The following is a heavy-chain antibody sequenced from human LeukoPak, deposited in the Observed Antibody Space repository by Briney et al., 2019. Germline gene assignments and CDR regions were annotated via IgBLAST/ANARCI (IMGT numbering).Heavy chain of an antibody. CDR2: ISPDGSEK. V-gene: IGHV3-7*05. CDR3: AKVKVGATIDY. CDR1: GFTFPPYW. D-gene: IGHD1-26*01. J-gene: IGHJ4*02. Sequence: PGGSLRLSCAASGFTFPPYWMTWVRQAPGKGLEWVANISPDGSEKDYVDSVKGRFAISRDNAKNSLSLQMNSLRAEDTAVYYCAKVKVGATIDYWGQGTLVTVSS.